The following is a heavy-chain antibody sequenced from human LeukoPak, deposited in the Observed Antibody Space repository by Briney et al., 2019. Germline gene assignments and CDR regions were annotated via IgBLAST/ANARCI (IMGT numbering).Heavy chain of an antibody. CDR1: GYTFTSYA. CDR3: ARAPRGPDAFDI. CDR2: INAGNGNT. V-gene: IGHV1-3*01. D-gene: IGHD3/OR15-3a*01. J-gene: IGHJ3*02. Sequence: ASVKVSCKASGYTFTSYAMHWVRQAPGQRLEWMGWINAGNGNTKYSQKFQGRVTITRDTSASTAYMEPSSLRSEDTAVYYCARAPRGPDAFDIWGQGTMVTVSS.